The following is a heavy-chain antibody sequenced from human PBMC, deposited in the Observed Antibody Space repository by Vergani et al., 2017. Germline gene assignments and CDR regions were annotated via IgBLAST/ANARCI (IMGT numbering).Heavy chain of an antibody. Sequence: QVQLQESGPGLVKPSQTLSLTCTVSGGSISTGDYYWSWIRQPPGKGLEWIGYIYYSGSTYYNPSLKSRVTISVDTSKNQFSLKLSSVTAADTAVYYCARMGVRGVIPFEDWGQGTLVTVSS. CDR3: ARMGVRGVIPFED. CDR1: GGSISTGDYY. CDR2: IYYSGST. J-gene: IGHJ4*02. D-gene: IGHD3-10*01. V-gene: IGHV4-30-4*08.